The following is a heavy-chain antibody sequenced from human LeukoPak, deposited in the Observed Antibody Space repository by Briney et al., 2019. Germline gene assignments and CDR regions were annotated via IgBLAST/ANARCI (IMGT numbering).Heavy chain of an antibody. J-gene: IGHJ4*02. V-gene: IGHV4-61*02. CDR3: ARDQDYYGSGSYGPDY. D-gene: IGHD3-10*01. CDR1: AGSVNSGNYY. Sequence: SQTLSLTCTVSAGSVNSGNYYWTWIRQPAGSGLEWIGRIYTSGTTDYNPSLKSRVTISVDTSKNQFSLSLSSVTAADTAVYYCARDQDYYGSGSYGPDYWGQGILVTVSS. CDR2: IYTSGTT.